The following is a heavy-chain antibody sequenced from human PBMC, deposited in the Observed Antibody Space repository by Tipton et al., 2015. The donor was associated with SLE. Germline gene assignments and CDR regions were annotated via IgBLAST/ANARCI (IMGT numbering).Heavy chain of an antibody. Sequence: TLSLTCTVSGDSFSNHFWSWIRQPPGKGLEWIGYMYRSGTTKYNPSLKSRVTISVDTSKSQFSLKLTSATAADTAVYYCARHLATRADYGDYINVFDPWGQGTLVTVSS. CDR1: GDSFSNHF. V-gene: IGHV4-59*11. CDR3: ARHLATRADYGDYINVFDP. CDR2: MYRSGTT. D-gene: IGHD4-17*01. J-gene: IGHJ5*02.